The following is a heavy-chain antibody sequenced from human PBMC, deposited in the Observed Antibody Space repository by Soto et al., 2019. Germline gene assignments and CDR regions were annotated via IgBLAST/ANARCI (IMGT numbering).Heavy chain of an antibody. CDR2: ISAYNGNT. CDR1: GYTFTSYG. V-gene: IGHV1-18*01. J-gene: IGHJ6*02. CDR3: ARENDYSTYGSLYYYYGMDV. D-gene: IGHD4-4*01. Sequence: QVQLVQSGAEVKKPGASVKVSCKASGYTFTSYGISWVRQAPGQGLEWMGWISAYNGNTNYAQKLQGRVTMTTDTAXXTXYXXLRSLRSDDTAVYYCARENDYSTYGSLYYYYGMDVWGQGTTVTVSS.